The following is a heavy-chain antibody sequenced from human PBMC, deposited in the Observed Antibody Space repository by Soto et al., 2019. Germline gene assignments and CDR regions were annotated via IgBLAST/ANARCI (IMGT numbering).Heavy chain of an antibody. Sequence: ASVKVSCKASGYTFTSYYMHWVRQAPGQGLEWIGIINPSGGSTSYAQKFQGRVTMTRDTSTSTVYMELSSLRSEDTAVYYCARGDEYYYDSSGYFFYWGQGTLVTVSS. CDR2: INPSGGST. CDR3: ARGDEYYYDSSGYFFY. V-gene: IGHV1-46*01. CDR1: GYTFTSYY. J-gene: IGHJ4*02. D-gene: IGHD3-22*01.